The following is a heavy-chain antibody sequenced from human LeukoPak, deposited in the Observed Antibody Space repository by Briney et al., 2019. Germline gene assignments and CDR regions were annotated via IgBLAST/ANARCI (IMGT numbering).Heavy chain of an antibody. CDR2: IYTSGST. D-gene: IGHD3-22*01. Sequence: SETLSLTCTVSGGSISSYYWSWTRQPAGKGLEWIGRIYTSGSTNYNPSLKSRVTMSVDTSKNQFSLKLSSVTAADTAVYYCARSRSSGSYYTFDYWGQGTLVTVSS. CDR1: GGSISSYY. CDR3: ARSRSSGSYYTFDY. J-gene: IGHJ4*02. V-gene: IGHV4-4*07.